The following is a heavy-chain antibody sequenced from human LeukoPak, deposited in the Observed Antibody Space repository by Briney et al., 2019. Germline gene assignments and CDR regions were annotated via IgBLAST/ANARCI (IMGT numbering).Heavy chain of an antibody. J-gene: IGHJ4*02. Sequence: SETLSLTCTVSGGSISSSSYYWGWIRQPPWKALEWIGSIYYSGSTYYNPSLKSRVTISVDTSKNQFSLMLSSVTAADTAVYYCARQVDTAMVSVFDYWGQGTLVTVSS. CDR1: GGSISSSSYY. CDR3: ARQVDTAMVSVFDY. D-gene: IGHD5-18*01. V-gene: IGHV4-39*01. CDR2: IYYSGST.